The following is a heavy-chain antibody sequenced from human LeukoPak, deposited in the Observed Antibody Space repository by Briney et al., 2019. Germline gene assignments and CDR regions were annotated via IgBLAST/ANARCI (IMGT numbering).Heavy chain of an antibody. CDR3: ARDWGRVGLRGFDP. D-gene: IGHD3-16*01. CDR2: IHISGRS. Sequence: PSETLSLTCSVSGDSMSSHYLSWIRQPAGKGLEWIGRIHISGRSNLNPSLNSRPTMSVDTSKNDFSLKLMSVTAADTAVYYCARDWGRVGLRGFDPWGQGILVTVSS. CDR1: GDSMSSHY. V-gene: IGHV4-4*07. J-gene: IGHJ5*02.